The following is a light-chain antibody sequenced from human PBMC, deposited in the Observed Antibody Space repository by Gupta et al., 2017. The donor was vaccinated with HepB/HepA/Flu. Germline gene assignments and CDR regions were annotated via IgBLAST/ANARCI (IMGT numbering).Light chain of an antibody. CDR1: TSNIGANYG. Sequence: QSVLTQPPSVSGAPGQRVTISCTGTTSNIGANYGVHWYQQLPGTDPKLLISGNNNRPSGVPDRFSGSKSGTSASLAITGVQTEDEADYYCQSFDSSLSGPVFGGGTKLTVL. V-gene: IGLV1-40*01. CDR3: QSFDSSLSGPV. J-gene: IGLJ3*02. CDR2: GNN.